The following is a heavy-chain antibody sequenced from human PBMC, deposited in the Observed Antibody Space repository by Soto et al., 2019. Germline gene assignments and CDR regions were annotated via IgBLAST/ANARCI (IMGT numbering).Heavy chain of an antibody. V-gene: IGHV1-8*01. CDR3: ARVVDVNWFDP. CDR1: GYTFTSYD. J-gene: IGHJ5*02. CDR2: MNPNSGIT. Sequence: GASVKVSCKASGYTFTSYDIGWVRQATGQGLEWMGWMNPNSGITGYAQKFQGRVTMTRDTSISTAYMELSSLRSEDTAVYYCARVVDVNWFDPWGQGTLVTVSS. D-gene: IGHD5-12*01.